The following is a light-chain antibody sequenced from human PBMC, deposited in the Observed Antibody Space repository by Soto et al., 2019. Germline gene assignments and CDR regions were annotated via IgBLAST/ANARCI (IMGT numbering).Light chain of an antibody. CDR3: QQYGSSVWS. J-gene: IGKJ1*01. CDR2: GAS. Sequence: EIVLTQSPATLSLSPGERATLSCRASQSVTSNLAWYQQKPSQAPRLLIYGASRRAAGIPDRFSGSGSGTDFTLTISRLEPEDFAVYYCQQYGSSVWSFGQGTKVDI. V-gene: IGKV3-20*01. CDR1: QSVTSN.